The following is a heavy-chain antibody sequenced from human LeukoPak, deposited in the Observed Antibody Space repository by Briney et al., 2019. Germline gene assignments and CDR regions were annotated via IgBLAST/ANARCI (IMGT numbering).Heavy chain of an antibody. J-gene: IGHJ6*02. Sequence: SETLSLTCTVSGGSISSYYWSWIRQPPGKGLEWIGEINHSGSTNYNPSLKSRVTISVDTSKNQFSLKLSSVTAADTAVYYCARETPGLLWFGESRGYYGMDVWGQGTTATVSS. CDR1: GGSISSYY. CDR2: INHSGST. CDR3: ARETPGLLWFGESRGYYGMDV. V-gene: IGHV4-34*01. D-gene: IGHD3-10*01.